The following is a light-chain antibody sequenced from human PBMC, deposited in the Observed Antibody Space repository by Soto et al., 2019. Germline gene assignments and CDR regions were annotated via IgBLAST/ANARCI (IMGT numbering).Light chain of an antibody. V-gene: IGKV3-20*01. CDR2: GAS. J-gene: IGKJ1*01. CDR3: QQYGTSPRT. Sequence: EIVSTQSPGTLSLSPGERSTLSCMAIQSMSSNYLSWYHQKRGQSPRLLIDGASSRAAGIPDRLSGRGSGTEFTLPISRLEPEDFAVYFCQQYGTSPRTVGPGTKVDIK. CDR1: QSMSSNY.